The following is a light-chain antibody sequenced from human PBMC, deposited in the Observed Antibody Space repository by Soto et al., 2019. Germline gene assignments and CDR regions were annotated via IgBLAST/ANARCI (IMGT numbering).Light chain of an antibody. V-gene: IGKV3-20*01. J-gene: IGKJ1*01. CDR2: GAS. CDR3: QQHASSPRT. CDR1: QSVSSSY. Sequence: EIVLTQSPGTLSLSPGERVTLSCRASQSVSSSYLAWYQQKPGQAPRLLLYGASSRATGIPDRFSGSGSGTDITLTISRLDPDDFAVYYCQQHASSPRTFGPGPKVEIK.